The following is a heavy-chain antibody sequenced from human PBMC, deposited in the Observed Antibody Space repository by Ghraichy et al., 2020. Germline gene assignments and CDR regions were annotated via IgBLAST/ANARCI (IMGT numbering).Heavy chain of an antibody. CDR1: GFTFSSYW. V-gene: IGHV3-7*01. D-gene: IGHD6-19*01. J-gene: IGHJ4*02. CDR2: IKQDGSEK. Sequence: GGSLRLSCAASGFTFSSYWMSWVRQAPGKGLEWVANIKQDGSEKYYVDSVKGRFTISRDNAKNSLYLQMNSLRAEDTAVYYCARGRGGSSGWFFDYWGQGTLVTVSS. CDR3: ARGRGGSSGWFFDY.